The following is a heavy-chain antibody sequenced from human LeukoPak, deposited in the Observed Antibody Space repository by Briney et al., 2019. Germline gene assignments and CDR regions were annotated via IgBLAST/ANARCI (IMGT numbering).Heavy chain of an antibody. CDR3: ARAGTYGSGKYNWSDR. Sequence: LPGGSLRLSCAASGFTFRNFWMSWVRQAPGKGLEWVSYISSSGSTIYYADSVKGRFTISRDNAKNSLYLQMNSLRAEDTAVYYCARAGTYGSGKYNWSDRWGQGTLVTVSS. CDR1: GFTFRNFW. CDR2: ISSSGSTI. D-gene: IGHD3-10*01. V-gene: IGHV3-48*04. J-gene: IGHJ5*02.